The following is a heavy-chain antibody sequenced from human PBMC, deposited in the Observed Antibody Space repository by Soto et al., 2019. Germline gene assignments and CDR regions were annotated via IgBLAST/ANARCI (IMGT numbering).Heavy chain of an antibody. Sequence: SQTLSLTCAISGDSVFSNSAAWNWIRQSPSRGLEWLGRTYFRSKWHNDYAVSVRSRITINPDTSKNQFSLQLNSVTPEDTAVYYCVRDEGYCSSTSCPYYYYGLDVWGQGTTVTVSS. CDR2: TYFRSKWHN. CDR1: GDSVFSNSAA. J-gene: IGHJ6*02. CDR3: VRDEGYCSSTSCPYYYYGLDV. D-gene: IGHD2-2*01. V-gene: IGHV6-1*01.